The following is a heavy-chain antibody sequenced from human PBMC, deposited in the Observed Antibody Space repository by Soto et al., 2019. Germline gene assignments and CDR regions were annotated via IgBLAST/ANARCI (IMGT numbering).Heavy chain of an antibody. J-gene: IGHJ6*03. CDR2: IYYSGST. D-gene: IGHD2-2*01. Sequence: PSETLSLTCTVSGGSISSSSYYWGWIRQPPGKGLEWIGSIYYSGSTYYNPSLKSRVTISVDTSKNQFSLKLSSVTAADTAVYYCARHGKYCSSTSCYYDYYYMDVWGKGTTVTVSS. V-gene: IGHV4-39*01. CDR3: ARHGKYCSSTSCYYDYYYMDV. CDR1: GGSISSSSYY.